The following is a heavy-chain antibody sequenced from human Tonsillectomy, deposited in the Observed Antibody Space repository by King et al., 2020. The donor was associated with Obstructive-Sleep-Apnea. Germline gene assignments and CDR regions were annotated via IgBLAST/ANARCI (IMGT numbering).Heavy chain of an antibody. CDR1: GGSITSSSYY. Sequence: LQLQESGPGLVKPSETLSLTCTVSGGSITSSSYYLGWIRQPPGKGLEWIGSIYYSGSTYYNPSLKSRVTITVDTSKNQFSLRLSSVTAADTAVYYCARVGGDWYFDLWGRGTLVTVSS. CDR3: ARVGGDWYFDL. J-gene: IGHJ2*01. CDR2: IYYSGST. D-gene: IGHD2-15*01. V-gene: IGHV4-39*07.